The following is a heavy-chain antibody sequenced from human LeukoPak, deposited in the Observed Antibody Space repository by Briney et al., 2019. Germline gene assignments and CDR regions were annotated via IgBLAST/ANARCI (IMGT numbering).Heavy chain of an antibody. CDR2: IYSGGST. D-gene: IGHD3-10*01. CDR3: ARDHDTMVRGVMDV. Sequence: PGGSLRLSCAASGFTVSSNYMGWVRQAPGKGLEWVSVIYSGGSTYYADSVKGRFTISRDNSKNTLYLQMNSLRAEDTAVYYCARDHDTMVRGVMDVWGQGTTVTVSS. V-gene: IGHV3-53*01. CDR1: GFTVSSNY. J-gene: IGHJ6*02.